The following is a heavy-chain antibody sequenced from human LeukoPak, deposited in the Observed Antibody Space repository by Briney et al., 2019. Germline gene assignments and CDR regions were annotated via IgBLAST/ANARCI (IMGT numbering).Heavy chain of an antibody. J-gene: IGHJ5*02. CDR1: RYTFTSYA. Sequence: ATVKVSCKASRYTFTSYAMHWVRRAPGQRLEWMGWINAGNGNTKYSQKFQGRVTITRDTSASTAYMELSSLRSEDTAVYYCAATYSGSGSYYNYNWFDPWGQGTLVTVSS. CDR2: INAGNGNT. V-gene: IGHV1-3*01. CDR3: AATYSGSGSYYNYNWFDP. D-gene: IGHD3-10*01.